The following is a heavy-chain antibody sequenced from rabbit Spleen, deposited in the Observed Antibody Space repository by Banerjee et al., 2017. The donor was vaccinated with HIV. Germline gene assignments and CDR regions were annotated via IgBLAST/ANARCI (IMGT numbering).Heavy chain of an antibody. CDR3: ARAIVPWLGLTRLDL. V-gene: IGHV1S45*01. CDR1: GFTISSSDY. Sequence: QELLEESGGGLVQPEGSLTLTCTASGFTISSSDYMCWVRQAPGKGLEWIGYIDPLFGSTYYANSVKGRFTFSRDNAQNTVSLQMTSLTAADTATYFCARAIVPWLGLTRLDLWGQGTLVTVS. D-gene: IGHD4-1*01. CDR2: IDPLFGST. J-gene: IGHJ3*01.